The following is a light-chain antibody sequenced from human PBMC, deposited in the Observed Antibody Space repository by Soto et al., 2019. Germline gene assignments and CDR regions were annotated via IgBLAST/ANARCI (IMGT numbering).Light chain of an antibody. CDR2: EVS. CDR1: SSDVGSYNL. Sequence: QSVLNQPASVSGSPGQSITISCTGTSSDVGSYNLVSWYQQHPGEAPKLMIYEVSKRPSGVSNRFSGSKSGNTASLTISGLQAEDEADYYCCSYAGSSTYVFGTGTKVTVL. V-gene: IGLV2-23*02. J-gene: IGLJ1*01. CDR3: CSYAGSSTYV.